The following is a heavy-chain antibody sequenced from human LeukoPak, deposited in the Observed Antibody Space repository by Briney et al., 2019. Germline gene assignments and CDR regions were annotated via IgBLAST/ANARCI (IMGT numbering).Heavy chain of an antibody. CDR2: IYYSGST. CDR1: GGSISSGDYY. Sequence: SETLSLTCTVSGGSISSGDYYWSWIRQPPGKGLEWIGYIYYSGSTYYNPSLKSRVTISVDTSKNQFSLKLSSVTAADTAVYYCARWSSSWYYFDYWGQGTLVTVSS. V-gene: IGHV4-30-4*08. CDR3: ARWSSSWYYFDY. J-gene: IGHJ4*02. D-gene: IGHD6-6*01.